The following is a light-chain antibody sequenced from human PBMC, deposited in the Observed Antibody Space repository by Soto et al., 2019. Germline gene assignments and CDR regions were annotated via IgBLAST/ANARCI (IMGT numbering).Light chain of an antibody. CDR2: GVS. Sequence: EIVLTQSPATLSLSTGERATPSCRTSQSVSSSLAWYQQKPGQAPRLLIYGVSSRATGVPVSFSGSGSGTDFTLTIIRLEPEDFAVYYCQQYVSAPITFGQGTLLEIK. CDR1: QSVSSS. V-gene: IGKV3-20*01. CDR3: QQYVSAPIT. J-gene: IGKJ5*01.